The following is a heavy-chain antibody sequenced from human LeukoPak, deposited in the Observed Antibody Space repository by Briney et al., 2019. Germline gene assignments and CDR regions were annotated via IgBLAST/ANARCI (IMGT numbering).Heavy chain of an antibody. CDR2: ISSNGGSA. CDR1: GFTFSNYA. V-gene: IGHV3-64*01. D-gene: IGHD1-7*01. CDR3: ARDRGTLPGYFDY. Sequence: GGSLRLSCAASGFTFSNYAMHWVRQAPGKGLEYVSTISSNGGSAYYANSVKGRFTISRDNSKNTLYLQMGSLRAEDMAVYCCARDRGTLPGYFDYWGQGTLVTVSP. J-gene: IGHJ4*02.